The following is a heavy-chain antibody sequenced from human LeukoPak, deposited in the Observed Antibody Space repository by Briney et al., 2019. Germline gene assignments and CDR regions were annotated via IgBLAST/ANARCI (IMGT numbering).Heavy chain of an antibody. Sequence: GGSLRLSCAASGFTFSSHWMHWVRQAPGKGLEWVSAISGSGGSTYYADSVKGRFTISRDNSKNTLYLQMNSLRAEDTAVYYCAKDCSGGSCYSRFDYWGQGTLVTVSS. CDR3: AKDCSGGSCYSRFDY. V-gene: IGHV3-23*01. CDR2: ISGSGGST. CDR1: GFTFSSHW. J-gene: IGHJ4*02. D-gene: IGHD2-15*01.